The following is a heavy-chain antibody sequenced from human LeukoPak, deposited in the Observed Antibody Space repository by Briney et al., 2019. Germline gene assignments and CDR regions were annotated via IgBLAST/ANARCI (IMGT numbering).Heavy chain of an antibody. CDR3: ARSGRGVDSFYFYMDV. CDR1: GFSFKDYG. CDR2: INWNGGGT. D-gene: IGHD3-10*01. J-gene: IGHJ6*03. V-gene: IGHV3-20*04. Sequence: GGSLRLSCAATGFSFKDYGMHWVRQPPGKGLEWVSAINWNGGGTDYADSVKGRFTISRDNAKNSLYLQMNSLRAEDTAVYYCARSGRGVDSFYFYMDVWGKGTTVTVSS.